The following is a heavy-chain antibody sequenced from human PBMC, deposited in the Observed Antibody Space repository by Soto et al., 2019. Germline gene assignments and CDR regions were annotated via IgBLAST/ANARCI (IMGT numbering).Heavy chain of an antibody. CDR1: DGSCSGCY. CDR3: ARGRIVATIRSYYYYGMDV. J-gene: IGHJ6*02. CDR2: SNQSGST. Sequence: SEAVSLTGAVYDGSCSGCYWSWIRQRPGKGLEWIGESNQSGSTNYNPSLKSRVTISVDTSKNQFSLKLSSVTAADTAVYYCARGRIVATIRSYYYYGMDVWGQGTTVT. D-gene: IGHD5-12*01. V-gene: IGHV4-34*01.